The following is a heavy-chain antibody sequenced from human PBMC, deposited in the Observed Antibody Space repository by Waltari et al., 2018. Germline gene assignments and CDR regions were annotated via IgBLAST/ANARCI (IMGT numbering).Heavy chain of an antibody. V-gene: IGHV4-39*01. D-gene: IGHD1-7*01. Sequence: QLQLQESGPGLVKPSETLSLTCTVSGGSISSSSYYWGWIRQPPGKGLEWIGSIYYSGSTYYTPSLKSRVTISVDTSKNQFSLKLSSVTAADTAVYYCARVITGTTRLFDYWGQGTLVTVSS. CDR3: ARVITGTTRLFDY. J-gene: IGHJ4*02. CDR1: GGSISSSSYY. CDR2: IYYSGST.